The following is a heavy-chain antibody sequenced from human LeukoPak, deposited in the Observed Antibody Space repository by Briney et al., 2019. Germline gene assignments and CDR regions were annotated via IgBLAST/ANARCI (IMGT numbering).Heavy chain of an antibody. CDR3: ARHSVSGADDY. V-gene: IGHV4-39*01. J-gene: IGHJ4*02. CDR2: IYYDGST. Sequence: SETLSLTCTVSGDSISTTDYYWARIRQPPGKGLEWIGSIYYDGSTYYTPSLKSRVTISVDTSKNQFSLKVSSVTAADTAVYYCARHSVSGADDYWGQGTLVTVSS. D-gene: IGHD6-19*01. CDR1: GDSISTTDYY.